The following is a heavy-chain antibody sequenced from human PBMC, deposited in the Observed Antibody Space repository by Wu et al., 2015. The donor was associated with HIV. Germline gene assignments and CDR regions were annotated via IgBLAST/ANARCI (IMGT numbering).Heavy chain of an antibody. D-gene: IGHD2-15*01. CDR1: GYTFTGYY. V-gene: IGHV1-2*02. Sequence: QVQLVQSGAEVKEPGTSVKVSCKASGYTFTGYYMHWVRQAPGQGLEWMGWINPNSGGTNYAQKFQGRVTMTRDTSISTAYMELSRLRSDDTAVYYCARDLGSGGSSGYFDYWGQGTLVTVSS. J-gene: IGHJ4*02. CDR2: INPNSGGT. CDR3: ARDLGSGGSSGYFDY.